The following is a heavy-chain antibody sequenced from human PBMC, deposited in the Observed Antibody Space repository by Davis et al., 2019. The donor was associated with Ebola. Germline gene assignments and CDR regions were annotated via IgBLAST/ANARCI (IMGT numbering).Heavy chain of an antibody. CDR1: GFTFSSYN. Sequence: PGGSLSLSCAASGFTFSSYNSNWVRQAPGKGLEWVSYISSSSSTMYYADSVKGGFTISRDNAKNSLYLQMNSLRDEDTAVYYCAKGGLRDYWGQGTLVTVSS. D-gene: IGHD2-21*01. CDR2: ISSSSSTM. J-gene: IGHJ4*02. V-gene: IGHV3-48*02. CDR3: AKGGLRDY.